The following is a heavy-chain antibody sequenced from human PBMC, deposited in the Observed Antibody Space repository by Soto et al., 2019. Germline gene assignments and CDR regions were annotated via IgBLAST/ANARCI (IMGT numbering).Heavy chain of an antibody. CDR2: IGTAGDT. J-gene: IGHJ3*02. CDR3: ARVCGGDCKGEEHAFDI. CDR1: GFTFSSYD. D-gene: IGHD2-21*01. Sequence: LRLSCAASGFTFSSYDMHWVRQATGKGLEWVSAIGTAGDTYYPGSVKGRFTISRENAKNSLYLQMDSLRAGDTAVYYCARVCGGDCKGEEHAFDIWGQGTMVTVSS. V-gene: IGHV3-13*01.